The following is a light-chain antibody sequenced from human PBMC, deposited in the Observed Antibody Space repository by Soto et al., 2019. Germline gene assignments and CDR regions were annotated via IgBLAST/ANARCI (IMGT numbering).Light chain of an antibody. Sequence: QSVLTQLPSASGTPGQRVTISCSGSDSNIGSNTVNWYQQVPGAAPRLLIYSINQRPSGVPDRFSGSKSGTSASLAISGLQSEDEADYYCSAWDDSLNGVVFGGGTKLTAL. CDR1: DSNIGSNT. CDR3: SAWDDSLNGVV. CDR2: SIN. J-gene: IGLJ2*01. V-gene: IGLV1-44*01.